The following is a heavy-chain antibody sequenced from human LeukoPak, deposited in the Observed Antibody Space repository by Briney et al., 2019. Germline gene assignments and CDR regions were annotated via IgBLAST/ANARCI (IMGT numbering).Heavy chain of an antibody. D-gene: IGHD1-26*01. CDR3: TRAVGATNLGFDY. J-gene: IGHJ4*02. CDR1: GFTFSSYD. Sequence: GGSLRLSCAASGFTFSSYDMHWVRHATGKGREWVSAISTAGDTYYADSVKGRSTISRENAKNSFFLQVNSLRVGDTAVYYCTRAVGATNLGFDYWGQGTLVTVSS. V-gene: IGHV3-13*01. CDR2: ISTAGDT.